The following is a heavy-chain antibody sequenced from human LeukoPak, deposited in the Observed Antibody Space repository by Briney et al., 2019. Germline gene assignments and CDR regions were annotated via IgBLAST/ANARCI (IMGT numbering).Heavy chain of an antibody. CDR1: GGSISSGGYS. V-gene: IGHV4-30-2*01. D-gene: IGHD6-13*01. CDR2: IYHSGST. J-gene: IGHJ6*02. Sequence: PSETLSLTCAVSGGSISSGGYSWSWIRQPPGKGLEWIGYIYHSGSTYYNPSLKSRVTISVDTSKNQFSLKLSSVTAADTAVYYCARLLAAAGTYYYYGMDVWGQGTTVTVSS. CDR3: ARLLAAAGTYYYYGMDV.